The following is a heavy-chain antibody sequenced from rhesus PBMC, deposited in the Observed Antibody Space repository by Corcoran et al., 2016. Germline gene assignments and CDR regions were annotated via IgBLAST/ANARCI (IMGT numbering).Heavy chain of an antibody. Sequence: QVQLQESGPGLVKPSETLSLTCAVSGGSISSGYNYWSWIRQPPGKGLDGIGYITYTGTTNYNPSLKSRITFSRDTSKNQFSLKLSSVTAADSAVYYCVKHSVSVYGSFDYWGQGVLVTVSS. J-gene: IGHJ4*01. CDR3: VKHSVSVYGSFDY. D-gene: IGHD3-22*01. CDR2: ITYTGTT. V-gene: IGHV4-122*02. CDR1: GGSISSGYNY.